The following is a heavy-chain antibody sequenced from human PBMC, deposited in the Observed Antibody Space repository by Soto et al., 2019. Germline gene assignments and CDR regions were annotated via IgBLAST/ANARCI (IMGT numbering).Heavy chain of an antibody. CDR1: GYTFTSYD. CDR3: ARELETGTILSNNYYYGMDV. CDR2: MNPNSGNT. D-gene: IGHD1-7*01. V-gene: IGHV1-8*01. Sequence: ASVKVSCKASGYTFTSYDINWVRQATGQGLEWMGWMNPNSGNTGYAQKFQGRVTITADESTSTAYMELSSLRSEDTAVYYCARELETGTILSNNYYYGMDVWGQGTTVTVSS. J-gene: IGHJ6*02.